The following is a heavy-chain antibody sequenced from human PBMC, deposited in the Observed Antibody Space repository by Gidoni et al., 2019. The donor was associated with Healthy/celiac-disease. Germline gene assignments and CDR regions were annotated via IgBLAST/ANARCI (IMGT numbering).Heavy chain of an antibody. V-gene: IGHV4-34*01. Sequence: QVQLQQWGAGLLKPSETLFLTCAVDVGSFSGYYWSWSRQPPGKGLGWIGEINHSGSTNYNPSLKSRVTISVDTSKNQFSLKLSSVTAADTAVYYCARGGPKVVGYWGQGTLVTVSS. CDR1: VGSFSGYY. J-gene: IGHJ4*02. CDR3: ARGGPKVVGY. CDR2: INHSGST.